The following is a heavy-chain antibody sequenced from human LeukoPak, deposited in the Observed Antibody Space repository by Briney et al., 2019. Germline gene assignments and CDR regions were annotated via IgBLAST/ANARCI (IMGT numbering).Heavy chain of an antibody. J-gene: IGHJ4*02. V-gene: IGHV3-7*01. Sequence: PGGSLRLSCAASGFSFSSYWMGWVRQAPGTGLEWVANMHPDGTEKYYVNSVRGRFTISRDNAKNSLYLQMNSVRAEDTGVYYCAPQTMILVLGGQGTLVTVSS. D-gene: IGHD3-22*01. CDR1: GFSFSSYW. CDR3: APQTMILVL. CDR2: MHPDGTEK.